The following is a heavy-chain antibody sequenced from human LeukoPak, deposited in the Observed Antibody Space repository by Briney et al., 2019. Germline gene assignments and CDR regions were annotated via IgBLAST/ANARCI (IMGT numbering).Heavy chain of an antibody. CDR2: IYYSGST. CDR3: ARAIVYCSGGSCLDHDAFDI. V-gene: IGHV4-59*01. Sequence: PSETLSLTCTVSGGSISSYYWSWIRQPPGKGLEWIGYIYYSGSTNYNPSLKSRVTISVDTSKNQFSLKLSSVTAADTAVYYCARAIVYCSGGSCLDHDAFDIWGQGTMVTVSS. CDR1: GGSISSYY. D-gene: IGHD2-15*01. J-gene: IGHJ3*02.